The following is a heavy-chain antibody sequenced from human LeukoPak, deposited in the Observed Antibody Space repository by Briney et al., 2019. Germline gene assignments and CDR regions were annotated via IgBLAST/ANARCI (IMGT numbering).Heavy chain of an antibody. CDR3: VRGEMATSYYYYYYMDV. V-gene: IGHV1-69*13. J-gene: IGHJ6*03. CDR1: GGTFSSYA. Sequence: SVKVSCKASGGTFSSYAISWVRQAPGQGREWMGGIIPIFGTANYAQKFQGRVTITADESTSTAYMELSSLRSEDTAVYYCVRGEMATSYYYYYYMDVWGKGTTVTVSS. CDR2: IIPIFGTA. D-gene: IGHD5-24*01.